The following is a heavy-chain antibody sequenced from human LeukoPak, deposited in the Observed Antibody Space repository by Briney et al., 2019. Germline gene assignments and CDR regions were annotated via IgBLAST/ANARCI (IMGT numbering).Heavy chain of an antibody. V-gene: IGHV3-30-3*01. CDR3: ARGSTYYDSSGQVPFDY. J-gene: IGHJ4*01. D-gene: IGHD3-22*01. CDR1: GFTFSSYA. CDR2: ISYDGSNK. Sequence: GRSLRLSCAASGFTFSSYAMHWVRQAPGKGLEWVAVISYDGSNKYYADSVKGRFTISRDNAKNSLYLQMNSLRAEDTAVYYCARGSTYYDSSGQVPFDYWGHGTLVTVSS.